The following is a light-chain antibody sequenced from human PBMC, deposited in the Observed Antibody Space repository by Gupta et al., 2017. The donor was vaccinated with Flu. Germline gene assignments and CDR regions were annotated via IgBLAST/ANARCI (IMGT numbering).Light chain of an antibody. CDR3: QQYGCSPLT. Sequence: ERATLSCRASQSVSTGYLAWYQQKGGQAPMLLIYGASSSATGLPDRFSGSGSGTDFTLTISRLEPEDGAVYYCQQYGCSPLTFGPGTKVEIK. CDR1: QSVSTGY. CDR2: GAS. J-gene: IGKJ3*01. V-gene: IGKV3-20*01.